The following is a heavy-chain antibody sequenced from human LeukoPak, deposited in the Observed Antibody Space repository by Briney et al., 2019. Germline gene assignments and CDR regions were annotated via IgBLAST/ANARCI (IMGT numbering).Heavy chain of an antibody. D-gene: IGHD3-9*01. V-gene: IGHV3-21*01. CDR1: GFTFSSYS. J-gene: IGHJ4*02. Sequence: GGSLRLSCAASGFTFSSYSMNWVRQAPGKGLEWVSSISSSSSYIYYADSVKGRFTISRDNSKNTLCLQMNSLRAEDTAVYYCAKDGVLRYFDWLSDSHFDYWGQGTLVTVSS. CDR3: AKDGVLRYFDWLSDSHFDY. CDR2: ISSSSSYI.